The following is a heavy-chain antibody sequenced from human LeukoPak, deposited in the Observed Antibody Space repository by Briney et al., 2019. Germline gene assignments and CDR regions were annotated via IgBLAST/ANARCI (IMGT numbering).Heavy chain of an antibody. CDR1: GYTFTSYA. CDR3: ATEGWGSSVVVGWVSYFDY. Sequence: GASVKVSCKASGYTFTSYAMHWVRQAPGQRLEWMGWINAGNGNTKYSQKFQGRVTITRDTSASTAYMELSSLRSEDTAVYYCATEGWGSSVVVGWVSYFDYWGQGTLVTVSS. J-gene: IGHJ4*02. CDR2: INAGNGNT. D-gene: IGHD2-15*01. V-gene: IGHV1-3*01.